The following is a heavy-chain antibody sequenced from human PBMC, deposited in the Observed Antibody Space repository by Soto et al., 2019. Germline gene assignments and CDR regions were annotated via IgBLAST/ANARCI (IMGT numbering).Heavy chain of an antibody. D-gene: IGHD4-17*01. CDR3: ARDSNYYGGNSYYYYGMDV. CDR2: TYYRSKWYN. V-gene: IGHV6-1*01. Sequence: PSQTLSLTCAISGDSVSSNSAAWNWIRQSPSRGLEWLGRTYYRSKWYNDYAVSVKSRITINPDTSKNQFSLQLNSVTPEDTAVYYCARDSNYYGGNSYYYYGMDVWGQGTTVTVSS. CDR1: GDSVSSNSAA. J-gene: IGHJ6*02.